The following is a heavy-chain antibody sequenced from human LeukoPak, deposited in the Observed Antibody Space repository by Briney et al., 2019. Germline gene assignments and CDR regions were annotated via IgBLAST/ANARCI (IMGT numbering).Heavy chain of an antibody. D-gene: IGHD6-13*01. Sequence: PSETLSLTCTVSGGSISSHYWSWIRQPPGKGLEWIGYIYYSGSTNYNPSLKSRVTISVDTSKNQFSLKLSSVTAADTAVYYCARVPYSSSWYSHYYYYYMDVWGKGTTVTVSS. CDR3: ARVPYSSSWYSHYYYYYMDV. CDR2: IYYSGST. J-gene: IGHJ6*03. CDR1: GGSISSHY. V-gene: IGHV4-59*11.